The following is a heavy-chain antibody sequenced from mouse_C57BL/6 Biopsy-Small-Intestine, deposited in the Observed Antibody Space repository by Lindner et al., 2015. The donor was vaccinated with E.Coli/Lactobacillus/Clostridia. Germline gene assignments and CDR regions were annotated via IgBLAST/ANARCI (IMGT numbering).Heavy chain of an antibody. Sequence: SVKVSCKASGYTFTSYYIHWVRQAPGQGLEWMGVINPSGGVTSYAQKFQGRVTLTRDKSPTIVYMELSSLTSDDTGTYYCASIDAYDTVGNDAFDVWGQGTMVTVSS. CDR2: INPSGGVT. CDR1: GYTFTSYY. J-gene: IGHJ1*01. CDR3: ASIDAYDTVGNDAFDV. V-gene: IGHV1-64*01. D-gene: IGHD2-12*01.